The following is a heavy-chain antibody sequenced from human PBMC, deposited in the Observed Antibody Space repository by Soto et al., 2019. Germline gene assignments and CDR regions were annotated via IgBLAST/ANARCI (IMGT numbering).Heavy chain of an antibody. CDR1: GFTFSSYG. D-gene: IGHD3-16*01. V-gene: IGHV3-33*01. Sequence: GGSLRLSCAASGFTFSSYGMHWVRQAPGKGLEWVAVIWYDGSNKYYADSVKGRFTISRDNSKNTLYLQMNSLRAEDTAVYYCARDTLGYYYYGMDVWGQGTTVTVS. J-gene: IGHJ6*02. CDR3: ARDTLGYYYYGMDV. CDR2: IWYDGSNK.